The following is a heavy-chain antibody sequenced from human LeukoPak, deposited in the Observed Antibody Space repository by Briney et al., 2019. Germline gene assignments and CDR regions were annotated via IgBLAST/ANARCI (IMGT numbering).Heavy chain of an antibody. CDR1: GYTFTSYD. J-gene: IGHJ6*02. CDR2: MNPNSGNT. D-gene: IGHD6-13*01. Sequence: ASVKVSCKASGYTFTSYDINWVRQATGQGLEWMGWMNPNSGNTGYAQKFQGGVTTTRNTSISTAYMELSSLRSEDTAVYYCASPLYSSSWYGWSYYYGMDVWGQGTTVTVSS. CDR3: ASPLYSSSWYGWSYYYGMDV. V-gene: IGHV1-8*01.